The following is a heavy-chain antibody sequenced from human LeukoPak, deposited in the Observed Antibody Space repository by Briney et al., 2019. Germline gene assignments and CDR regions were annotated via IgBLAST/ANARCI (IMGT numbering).Heavy chain of an antibody. Sequence: ASVKVSCKASGYTFTSYGISWVRQDPGQGLEWMGWISAYNGNTNYAQKLQGRVTMTTDTSTSTAYMELRSLRSDDTAVYYCAREVHCSSTSCPFDYWGQGTLVTVSS. CDR2: ISAYNGNT. D-gene: IGHD2-2*01. CDR1: GYTFTSYG. V-gene: IGHV1-18*01. J-gene: IGHJ4*02. CDR3: AREVHCSSTSCPFDY.